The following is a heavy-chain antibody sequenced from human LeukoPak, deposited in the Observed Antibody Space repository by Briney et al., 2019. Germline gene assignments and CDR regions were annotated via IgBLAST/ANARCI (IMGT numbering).Heavy chain of an antibody. J-gene: IGHJ4*02. Sequence: QSGGSLRLSCAASGFTFSSYGMSWVRQAPGKGLEWVSAISGSGGSTYYADSVKGRFTISRDNSKNTLYLQMNSLRAEDTAVYYCAKDRAPDLPFPPDYWGQGTLVTVSS. D-gene: IGHD2-21*02. CDR3: AKDRAPDLPFPPDY. CDR1: GFTFSSYG. CDR2: ISGSGGST. V-gene: IGHV3-23*01.